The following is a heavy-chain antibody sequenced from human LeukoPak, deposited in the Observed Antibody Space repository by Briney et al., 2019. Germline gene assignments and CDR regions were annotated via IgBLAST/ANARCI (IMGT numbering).Heavy chain of an antibody. CDR1: GGSFSGYY. Sequence: SETLSLTCAVYGGSFSGYYWSWIRQPPGKGLEWIGEINHSGSTNYNPSLKSRVTISVDTSKNQFSLKLSSVTAADTAVYYCARGPNYYDILTGYAYNWFDPWGQGTLVTVSS. CDR2: INHSGST. V-gene: IGHV4-34*01. CDR3: ARGPNYYDILTGYAYNWFDP. D-gene: IGHD3-9*01. J-gene: IGHJ5*02.